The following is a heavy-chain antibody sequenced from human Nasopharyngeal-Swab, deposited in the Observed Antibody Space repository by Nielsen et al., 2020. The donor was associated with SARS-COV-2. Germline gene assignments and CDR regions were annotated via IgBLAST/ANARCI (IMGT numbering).Heavy chain of an antibody. CDR2: TYYRSKWYN. Sequence: WIRQSPSRGLEWLGRTYYRSKWYNDYAVSVKSRITINPDTSKNQFSLQLNSVTPEDTAVYYCTLTKTGNKGGFYYYYGMDVWGQGTTVTVSS. V-gene: IGHV6-1*01. CDR3: TLTKTGNKGGFYYYYGMDV. J-gene: IGHJ6*02. D-gene: IGHD1-1*01.